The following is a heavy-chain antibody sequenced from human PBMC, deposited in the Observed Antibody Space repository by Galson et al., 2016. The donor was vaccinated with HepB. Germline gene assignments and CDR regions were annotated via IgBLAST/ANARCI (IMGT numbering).Heavy chain of an antibody. CDR2: INPFFGYT. D-gene: IGHD1-26*01. CDR1: GGTFSSYA. V-gene: IGHV1-69*06. J-gene: IGHJ6*01. CDR3: ALLQEHL. Sequence: SVKVSCKATGGTFSSYAISWMRQAPGQGLEWMGGINPFFGYTNYAQRFQGRVTITADKSTSTSYMELSSLHQGPIGLPPGALLQEHLWG.